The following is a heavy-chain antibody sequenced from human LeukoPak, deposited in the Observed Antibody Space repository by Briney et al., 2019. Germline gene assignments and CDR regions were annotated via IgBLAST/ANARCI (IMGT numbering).Heavy chain of an antibody. CDR2: FDPEDGET. D-gene: IGHD3-10*01. V-gene: IGHV1-24*01. CDR1: GYTLTELS. J-gene: IGHJ4*02. Sequence: GASVKVSCKVSGYTLTELSMRWVRQAPGKGLEWMGGFDPEDGETIYAQKFQGRVTTTEDTSTDTAYMELSSLRSEDTAVYYCATVFGSRADYYFDYWGQGTLVTVSS. CDR3: ATVFGSRADYYFDY.